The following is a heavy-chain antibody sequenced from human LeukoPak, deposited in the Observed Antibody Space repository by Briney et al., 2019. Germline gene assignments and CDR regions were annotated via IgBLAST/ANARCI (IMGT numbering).Heavy chain of an antibody. CDR3: VSFYETY. V-gene: IGHV3-74*01. CDR2: INSDGSWT. D-gene: IGHD2/OR15-2a*01. CDR1: GNYW. J-gene: IGHJ4*02. Sequence: GGSLRLSCAASGNYWMHWVRQAPGKGLVWVSHINSDGSWTSYADSVKGRFTISKDNAKNTVYLQMNSLRAEDTAVYYCVSFYETYWGRGTLVAVSS.